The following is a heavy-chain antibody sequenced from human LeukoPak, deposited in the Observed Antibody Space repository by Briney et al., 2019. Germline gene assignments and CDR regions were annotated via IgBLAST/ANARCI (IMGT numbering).Heavy chain of an antibody. V-gene: IGHV3-7*01. CDR2: INQHGGDI. D-gene: IGHD2-2*01. CDR3: AKDHCSSTSCYCDY. CDR1: GFTFSTST. Sequence: PGGSLRLSCEASGFTFSTSTMHWVRQAPGKGLEWVANINQHGGDIHYVDSVKGRFTISRDNSKNTLYLQMNSLRAEDTAVYYCAKDHCSSTSCYCDYWGQGTLVTVSS. J-gene: IGHJ4*02.